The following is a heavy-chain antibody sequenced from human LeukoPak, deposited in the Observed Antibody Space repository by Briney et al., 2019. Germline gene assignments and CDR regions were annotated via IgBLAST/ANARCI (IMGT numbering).Heavy chain of an antibody. J-gene: IGHJ4*02. CDR2: ISYDGSNK. D-gene: IGHD1-26*01. V-gene: IGHV3-30-3*01. CDR3: ARAGAYSGSYSFDY. Sequence: GGSLRLSCAASGFTFSSYAMHWVRQAPGKGLEWVAVISYDGSNKYYADSVKGRFTISRDNSKNTLYLQMNSLRAEDTAVYYCARAGAYSGSYSFDYRGQGTLVTVSS. CDR1: GFTFSSYA.